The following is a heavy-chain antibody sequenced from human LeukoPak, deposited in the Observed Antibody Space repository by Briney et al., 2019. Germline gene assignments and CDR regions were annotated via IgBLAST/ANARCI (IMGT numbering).Heavy chain of an antibody. J-gene: IGHJ4*02. CDR2: ISSSSYTI. V-gene: IGHV3-48*02. CDR1: GFTFSDYS. Sequence: GGSLRLSCAASGFTFSDYSMNWVRQAPGKGLEWVSYISSSSYTIYYADSVKGRFTISRDNAKNSLYLQINSLRDEDTAVYYCARGGNFDYWGQGNLVTVSS. D-gene: IGHD2-15*01. CDR3: ARGGNFDY.